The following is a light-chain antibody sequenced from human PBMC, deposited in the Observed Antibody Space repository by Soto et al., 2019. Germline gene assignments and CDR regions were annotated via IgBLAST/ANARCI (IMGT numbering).Light chain of an antibody. J-gene: IGKJ5*01. CDR2: VAS. Sequence: EIVLTQSPGTLSLSPGERATLSCRASQSVISNYLAWYQQRPGQAPRLLIYVASNRATGIPDRFSGSGSGTDFTLTISRLEPEDFAVYYCQQYGTSPPITFGPGTRLEIK. V-gene: IGKV3-20*01. CDR3: QQYGTSPPIT. CDR1: QSVISNY.